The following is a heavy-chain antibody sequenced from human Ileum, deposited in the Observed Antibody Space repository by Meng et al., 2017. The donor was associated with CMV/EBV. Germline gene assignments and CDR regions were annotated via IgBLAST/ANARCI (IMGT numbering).Heavy chain of an antibody. CDR3: ARGIIAARTTYGMDV. V-gene: IGHV4-61*02. D-gene: IGHD6-13*01. CDR1: GGSISSGLSY. Sequence: QVRLQEWGPGLVKPSQTLSLSCTVSGGSISSGLSYWSWIRQSAAKGLEWIGRIYSSGSTDYNPSLKNRVTISLDPSKNQISLELSSVAAADTAVYYCARGIIAARTTYGMDVWGQGTMVTVFS. CDR2: IYSSGST. J-gene: IGHJ6*02.